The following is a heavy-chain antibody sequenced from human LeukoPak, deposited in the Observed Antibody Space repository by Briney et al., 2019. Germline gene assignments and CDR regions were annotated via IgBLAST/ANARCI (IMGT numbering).Heavy chain of an antibody. CDR3: ARDVLRYFDWLLYPQYYYYGMDV. V-gene: IGHV3-33*01. D-gene: IGHD3-9*01. Sequence: GGSLRLSCAASGFTFSSYGMHWVRQAPGKGLEWVAVIWYDGSNKYYADSVKGRFTISRDNSKNTLYLQMNSLRAEDTAVYYCARDVLRYFDWLLYPQYYYYGMDVWGQGTTVTVSS. J-gene: IGHJ6*02. CDR1: GFTFSSYG. CDR2: IWYDGSNK.